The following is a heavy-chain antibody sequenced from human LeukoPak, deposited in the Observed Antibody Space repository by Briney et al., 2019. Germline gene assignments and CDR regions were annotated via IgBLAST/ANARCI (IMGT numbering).Heavy chain of an antibody. D-gene: IGHD4-11*01. CDR2: FKTKYNQV. J-gene: IGHJ4*02. Sequence: GGSLRLSCVASGFTFSDYAMNWVRQAPGKGLEWVSTFKTKYNQVYYAESVRGRFTISTDNSEKTVYLQMNSLRVEDTALYYCARSVPDYIRFDYWGQGALVTVSS. V-gene: IGHV3-23*05. CDR3: ARSVPDYIRFDY. CDR1: GFTFSDYA.